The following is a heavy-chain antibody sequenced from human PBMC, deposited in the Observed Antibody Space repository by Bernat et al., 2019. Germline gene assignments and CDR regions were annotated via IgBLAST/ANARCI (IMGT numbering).Heavy chain of an antibody. J-gene: IGHJ4*02. D-gene: IGHD6-13*01. CDR2: IWWDASNT. CDR3: AREGWSTLAAAGTGADY. Sequence: QVQLVESGGRVVQPGTSLRLSCEASGFIFSSYGMHWCRQAPGKGLEWVGVIWWDASNTHYSDAVRGRFIISRDDSKNTLFLQMNSLSGDDTAIYYCAREGWSTLAAAGTGADYWGQGTLVSVSS. V-gene: IGHV3-33*01. CDR1: GFIFSSYG.